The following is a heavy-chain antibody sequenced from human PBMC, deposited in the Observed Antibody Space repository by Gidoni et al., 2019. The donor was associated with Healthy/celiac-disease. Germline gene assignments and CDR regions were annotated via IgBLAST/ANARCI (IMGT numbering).Heavy chain of an antibody. CDR2: ISYEGSNK. J-gene: IGHJ6*02. D-gene: IGHD5-12*01. Sequence: QVQLVESGGGVVQPGRSLRLSCAASGFTFSSYAMHGFLKAPGKGLGGVAVISYEGSNKYDADSVKGRFTISRDNSKNTMYLQMNSRRAEDTAVYYCARAQSGYDLYYYYYGMDVWVQGPTVTVSS. CDR3: ARAQSGYDLYYYYYGMDV. CDR1: GFTFSSYA. V-gene: IGHV3-30-3*01.